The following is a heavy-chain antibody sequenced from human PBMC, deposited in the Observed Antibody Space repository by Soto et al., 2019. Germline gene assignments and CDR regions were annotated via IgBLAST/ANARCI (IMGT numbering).Heavy chain of an antibody. Sequence: PSETLSLTCTVSGGSISSSSYYWGWIRQPPGKGLEWIGSIYYSGSTYYNPSLKSRVTISVDTSKNQFSLKLSSVTAADTAVYCCARPLYSYGPMDVWGQGTTVTVSS. V-gene: IGHV4-39*07. CDR1: GGSISSSSYY. CDR2: IYYSGST. CDR3: ARPLYSYGPMDV. J-gene: IGHJ6*02. D-gene: IGHD5-18*01.